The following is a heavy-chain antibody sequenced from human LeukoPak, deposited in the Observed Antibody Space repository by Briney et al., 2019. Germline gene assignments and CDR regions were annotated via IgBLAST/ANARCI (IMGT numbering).Heavy chain of an antibody. CDR2: IYYSGST. CDR3: ARLDPNWYFEL. CDR1: GASITSYY. V-gene: IGHV4-59*08. Sequence: ETLSLTCTVSGASITSYYWGWIRQPPGKGLECIGYIYYSGSTNYNPSLKWRVSMSIGTSRAQSSLRLSSVTAADTAVYYCARLDPNWYFELWGRGTLVTVSS. J-gene: IGHJ2*01.